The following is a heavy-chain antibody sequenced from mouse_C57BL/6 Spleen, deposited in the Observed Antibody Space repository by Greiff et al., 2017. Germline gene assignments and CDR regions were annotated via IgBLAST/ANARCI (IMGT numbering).Heavy chain of an antibody. J-gene: IGHJ2*01. CDR3: ARNWDYFDY. CDR2: ISDGGSYT. CDR1: GFTFSSYA. V-gene: IGHV5-4*03. D-gene: IGHD4-1*01. Sequence: EVKLMESGGGLVKPGGSLKLSCAASGFTFSSYAMSWVRQTPEKRLAWVATISDGGSYTYYPDNVKGRFTISRDNAKNNLYLQMSHLKSEDTAMYYCARNWDYFDYWGQGTTLTVSS.